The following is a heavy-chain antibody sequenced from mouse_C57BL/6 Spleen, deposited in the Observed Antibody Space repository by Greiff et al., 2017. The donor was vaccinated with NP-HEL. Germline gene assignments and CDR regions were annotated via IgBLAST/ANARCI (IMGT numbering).Heavy chain of an antibody. CDR3: ARERDYDGLSYAMDY. Sequence: LQQPGAELVKPGASVKLSCKASGYTFTSYWMHWVKQRPGQGLEWIGMIHPNSGSTNYNEKFKSKATLTVDKSSSTAYMQLSSLTSEDSAVYYCARERDYDGLSYAMDYWGKGTSVTVSS. J-gene: IGHJ4*01. D-gene: IGHD2-4*01. CDR2: IHPNSGST. V-gene: IGHV1-64*01. CDR1: GYTFTSYW.